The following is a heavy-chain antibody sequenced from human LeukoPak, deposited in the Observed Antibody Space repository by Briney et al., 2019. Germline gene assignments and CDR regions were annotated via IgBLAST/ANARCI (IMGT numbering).Heavy chain of an antibody. Sequence: GGSLRLSCAASGFTFSSYGMRWVRQAPGKGLEWVAVIWYDGSNKYYADSVKGRFTISRDNSKNTLYLQMNSLRAEDTAVYYCAREALRNYFDYWGQGTLVTVSS. D-gene: IGHD3-16*01. CDR2: IWYDGSNK. CDR1: GFTFSSYG. CDR3: AREALRNYFDY. J-gene: IGHJ4*02. V-gene: IGHV3-33*01.